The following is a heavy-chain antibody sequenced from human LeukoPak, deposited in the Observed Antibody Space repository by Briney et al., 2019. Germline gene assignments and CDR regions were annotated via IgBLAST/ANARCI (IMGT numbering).Heavy chain of an antibody. Sequence: PGRSLRLSCAASGFTFSSYAMHWVRQAPGKGLEWVAVISYDGSNKYYADSVKGRFTISRDNSKNTLYLQMNSLRAEDTAVYYCARGFTTPWGQGTLVTVSS. D-gene: IGHD1-1*01. CDR3: ARGFTTP. V-gene: IGHV3-30-3*01. J-gene: IGHJ5*02. CDR2: ISYDGSNK. CDR1: GFTFSSYA.